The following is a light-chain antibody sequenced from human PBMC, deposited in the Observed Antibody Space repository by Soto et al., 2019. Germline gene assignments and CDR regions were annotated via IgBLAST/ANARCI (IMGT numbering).Light chain of an antibody. J-gene: IGLJ1*01. CDR2: GNT. CDR3: AAWDDSLRGYV. V-gene: IGLV1-47*02. Sequence: QSVLSQPPSASGTRGQRVTMSWSGSSSNIGRNYIYWYQQLPGTAPKLLIYGNTQRPSGVPDRFSGSKSGTSVSLAISGLRSEDEADYYCAAWDDSLRGYVFGTGTRSPS. CDR1: SSNIGRNY.